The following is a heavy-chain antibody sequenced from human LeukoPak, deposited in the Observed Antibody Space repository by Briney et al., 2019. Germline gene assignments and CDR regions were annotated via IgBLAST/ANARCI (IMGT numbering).Heavy chain of an antibody. D-gene: IGHD1-26*01. J-gene: IGHJ4*02. CDR1: GGSISSGDYY. V-gene: IGHV4-30-4*01. CDR3: ARLPYGATVPTYFDY. Sequence: PSQTLSLTCTVSGGSISSGDYYWSWIRQPPGKGLEWIGYIYYSGSTYYNPSLKSRVTISVDTSKNQFSLKLSSVTAADTAVYYCARLPYGATVPTYFDYWGQGTLVTVSS. CDR2: IYYSGST.